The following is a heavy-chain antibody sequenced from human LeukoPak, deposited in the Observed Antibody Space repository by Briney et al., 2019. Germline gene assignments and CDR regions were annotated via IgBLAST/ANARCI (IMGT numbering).Heavy chain of an antibody. J-gene: IGHJ6*03. D-gene: IGHD1-14*01. CDR3: ATQGGPPNYYYSYFMDG. CDR2: ISYDGRSE. CDR1: GFMFSSYG. Sequence: GRSLRLSCAASGFMFSSYGMHWVRQAPGKGLEWVALISYDGRSEFYADSVKGRFTISRDDSKNTLYLEMNSLKAEDTAVYYCATQGGPPNYYYSYFMDGWGKGTTVTVSS. V-gene: IGHV3-33*01.